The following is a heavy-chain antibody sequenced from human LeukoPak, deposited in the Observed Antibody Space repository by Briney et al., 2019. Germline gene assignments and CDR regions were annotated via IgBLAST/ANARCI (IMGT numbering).Heavy chain of an antibody. D-gene: IGHD3-22*01. J-gene: IGHJ4*02. CDR2: IYYSGST. Sequence: SETLSLTCTVSGGSISSSSYYWGSIRQPPGKGLEWIGSIYYSGSTYYNPSLKSRVTISVDTSKNQFSLKLSSVTAADTAVYYCATHSSGYYNHPYYFDYWGQGTLVTVSS. CDR1: GGSISSSSYY. V-gene: IGHV4-39*07. CDR3: ATHSSGYYNHPYYFDY.